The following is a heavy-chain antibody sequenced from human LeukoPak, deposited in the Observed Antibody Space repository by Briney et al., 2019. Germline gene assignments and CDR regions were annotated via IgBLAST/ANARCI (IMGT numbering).Heavy chain of an antibody. CDR3: ARDATLLYCGGDRYYLDY. J-gene: IGHJ4*02. Sequence: GGSLRLSCAASGFTFSSYWMSWVRQAPGKGLEWVANIKQDGSEKYYVDSVKGRFTISRDNAKNSLYLQMNSLRAEDTAVYYCARDATLLYCGGDRYYLDYWGQGTLVTVSS. D-gene: IGHD2-21*02. V-gene: IGHV3-7*03. CDR2: IKQDGSEK. CDR1: GFTFSSYW.